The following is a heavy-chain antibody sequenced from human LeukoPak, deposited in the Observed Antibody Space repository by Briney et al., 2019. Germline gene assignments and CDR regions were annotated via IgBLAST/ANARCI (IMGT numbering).Heavy chain of an antibody. V-gene: IGHV3-23*01. Sequence: PGGSLRLSCAASGFTFSSYAMSWVRQAPGKGLEWVSAISGSGGSTYYADSVKGRLTISRDNSKNTLYLQMNSLRAEDTAVYYCAKDRARGITMIVVVISWAFDIWGQGTMVTVSS. CDR1: GFTFSSYA. J-gene: IGHJ3*02. D-gene: IGHD3-22*01. CDR3: AKDRARGITMIVVVISWAFDI. CDR2: ISGSGGST.